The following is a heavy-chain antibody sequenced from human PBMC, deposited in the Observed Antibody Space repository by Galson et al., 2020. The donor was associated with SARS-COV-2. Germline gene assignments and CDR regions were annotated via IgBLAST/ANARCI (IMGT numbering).Heavy chain of an antibody. V-gene: IGHV3-11*01. CDR3: ARAGRPDYFDY. J-gene: IGHJ4*02. D-gene: IGHD3-10*01. Sequence: FTFSDSYMIWIRQAPGKGLEWVSYISSSGSTIYYADSVKGRFTISRDNAKNSLYLQMSSLRAEDTAVYYCARAGRPDYFDYWGQGTLVTVSS. CDR1: FTFSDSY. CDR2: ISSSGSTI.